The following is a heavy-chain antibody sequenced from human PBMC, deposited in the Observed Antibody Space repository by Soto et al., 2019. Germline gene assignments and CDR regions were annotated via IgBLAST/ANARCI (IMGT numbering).Heavy chain of an antibody. Sequence: EVQLLESGGGLVQPGGSLRLSCAASGFTFNDYSVTWVRQAPGKGLQWVSTVATTGTYTYYADPVKGRFTISRDNPKNTLYLQMNSLRVEDTAIYYCAKETGHGLWYFDLWGRGTLVTVSS. CDR2: VATTGTYT. V-gene: IGHV3-23*01. CDR3: AKETGHGLWYFDL. J-gene: IGHJ2*01. CDR1: GFTFNDYS. D-gene: IGHD1-1*01.